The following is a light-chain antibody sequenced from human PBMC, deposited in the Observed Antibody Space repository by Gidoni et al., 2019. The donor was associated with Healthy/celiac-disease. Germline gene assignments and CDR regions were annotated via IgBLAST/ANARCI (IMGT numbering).Light chain of an antibody. CDR3: QQYGSSPLT. CDR1: QSVISSD. V-gene: IGKV3-20*01. CDR2: VAS. Sequence: EFVLTQSPGTLSLFPGERSTLSCRASQSVISSDLAWYQQKPGQAPRLLINVASSRATGIPDRFSGSGSGTDFTLTISRLEPEDFAVYYCQQYGSSPLTFGPGTKVDIK. J-gene: IGKJ3*01.